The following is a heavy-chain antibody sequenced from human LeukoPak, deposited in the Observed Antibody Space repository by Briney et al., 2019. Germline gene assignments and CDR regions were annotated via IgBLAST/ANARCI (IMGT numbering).Heavy chain of an antibody. Sequence: SETLSLTCTVSGGSISSGSYYWTWIRQPAGKGLEWIGRVYTSGSTNYNPSLKSRVTISVDTSKNQIPLKLSSVTAADTAVYYCARLVVSSWYHEVLLGRDYWGQGTLVTVSS. D-gene: IGHD6-13*01. CDR1: GGSISSGSYY. J-gene: IGHJ4*02. CDR3: ARLVVSSWYHEVLLGRDY. V-gene: IGHV4-61*02. CDR2: VYTSGST.